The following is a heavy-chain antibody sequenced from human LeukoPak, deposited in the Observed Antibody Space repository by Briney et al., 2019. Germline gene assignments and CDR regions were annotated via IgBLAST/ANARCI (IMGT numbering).Heavy chain of an antibody. D-gene: IGHD5-18*01. J-gene: IGHJ2*01. CDR1: GFTFSSYE. V-gene: IGHV4-59*04. CDR2: IYYSGST. CDR3: AGYNYGPGYFDL. Sequence: NPGGSLRLSCAASGFTFSSYEMNWVRQPPGKGLEWIGNIYYSGSTYYNPSLKSRVTISVDTSKNRFSLKLSSVTAADTAVYYCAGYNYGPGYFDLWGRGTLVTVSS.